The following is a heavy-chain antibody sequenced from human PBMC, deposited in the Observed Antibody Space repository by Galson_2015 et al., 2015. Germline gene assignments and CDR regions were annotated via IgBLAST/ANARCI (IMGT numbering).Heavy chain of an antibody. V-gene: IGHV3-23*01. CDR2: ISGSGGST. CDR1: GVSFSNYA. D-gene: IGHD1-14*01. J-gene: IGHJ5*02. CDR3: AKDRAAGSPHHFDP. Sequence: SLRLSCAASGVSFSNYAMSWVRQAPGKGLEWVSSISGSGGSTYYAVSVKGRFTISRDKSKNTLYLHMNSLRAEDTAVYYCAKDRAAGSPHHFDPWGQGTLVPVSS.